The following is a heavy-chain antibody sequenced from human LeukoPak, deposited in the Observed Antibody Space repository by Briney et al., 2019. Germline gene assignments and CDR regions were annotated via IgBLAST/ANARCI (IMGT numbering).Heavy chain of an antibody. Sequence: PSETLSLTCAVYGGSFSGYYWSWIRQPPGKGLEWIGEINHSGSTNYNPSLKSRVTISVDTSKNQFSLKLSSVTAADTAVYYCARSDTFGGKCFDYWGQGTLVTVSS. CDR2: INHSGST. CDR1: GGSFSGYY. CDR3: ARSDTFGGKCFDY. V-gene: IGHV4-34*01. J-gene: IGHJ4*02. D-gene: IGHD3-16*01.